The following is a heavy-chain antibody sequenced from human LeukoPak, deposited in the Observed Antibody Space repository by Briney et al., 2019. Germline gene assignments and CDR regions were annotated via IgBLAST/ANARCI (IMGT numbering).Heavy chain of an antibody. Sequence: GGSLRLSCAASGFTFSSNGIHRVRQAPGKGLESVAVVSYDGKTKYYADSVKGRFTIYRDNSKNIGYLQMNSLRAEDTAVYHCAKEKYNWNDYFDHWGQGTLVTVSS. D-gene: IGHD1-1*01. J-gene: IGHJ4*02. CDR3: AKEKYNWNDYFDH. CDR2: VSYDGKTK. CDR1: GFTFSSNG. V-gene: IGHV3-30*18.